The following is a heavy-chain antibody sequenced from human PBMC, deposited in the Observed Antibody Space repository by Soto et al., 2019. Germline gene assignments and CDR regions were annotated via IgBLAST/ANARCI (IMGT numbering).Heavy chain of an antibody. V-gene: IGHV1-69*13. Sequence: GASVKVACKASGVTFSSYAISWVRQAPGQGLEWMGWIIPIFGTSNYSQKFQGRVTITADESTSTAYMELSSLRSEYTAVYYCARITLLRGVNRNYYYYYGMEVWGQGTTVTVSS. CDR3: ARITLLRGVNRNYYYYYGMEV. J-gene: IGHJ6*01. CDR2: IIPIFGTS. CDR1: GVTFSSYA. D-gene: IGHD3-10*01.